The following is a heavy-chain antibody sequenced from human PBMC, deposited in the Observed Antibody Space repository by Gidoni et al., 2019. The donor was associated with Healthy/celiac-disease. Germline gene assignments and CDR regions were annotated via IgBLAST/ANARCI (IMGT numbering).Heavy chain of an antibody. Sequence: QVQLVESGGGVVQPGRSLRLSCAASGFTFSSYGMHWVRQAPGKGLEWVAVIWYDGSNKYYADSVKGRFTISRDNSKNTLYLQMNSLRAEDTAVYYCARDRKGMPVDYWGQGTLVTVSS. CDR3: ARDRKGMPVDY. CDR2: IWYDGSNK. D-gene: IGHD2-2*01. J-gene: IGHJ4*02. V-gene: IGHV3-33*01. CDR1: GFTFSSYG.